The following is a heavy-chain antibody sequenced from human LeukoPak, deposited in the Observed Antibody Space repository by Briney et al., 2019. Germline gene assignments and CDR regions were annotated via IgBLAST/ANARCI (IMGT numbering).Heavy chain of an antibody. J-gene: IGHJ4*02. D-gene: IGHD3-22*01. Sequence: PGRSLRLSWAASGFTFSSYAMHWVRQAPGKGLEWVAVISYDGSNKYYADSVKGRFTISRDNSKNTLYLQMNSLRAEDTAVYYCARGPIWYDSSGYYPPTGYWGQGTLVTVSS. CDR2: ISYDGSNK. CDR1: GFTFSSYA. V-gene: IGHV3-30-3*01. CDR3: ARGPIWYDSSGYYPPTGY.